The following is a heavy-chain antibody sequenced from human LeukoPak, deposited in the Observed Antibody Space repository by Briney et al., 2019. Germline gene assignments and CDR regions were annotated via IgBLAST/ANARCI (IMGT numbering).Heavy chain of an antibody. Sequence: SETLSLTCTVSGGSISTSSYYWGWIRQPPGKGLEWIGSVYYSGSTYYNPSLKSRVTISVDTSKNQFSLRLSSVTAADTAVYYCATTMVRGPLGFAMGVWGQGTTVTVSS. D-gene: IGHD3-10*01. CDR3: ATTMVRGPLGFAMGV. CDR2: VYYSGST. J-gene: IGHJ6*02. V-gene: IGHV4-39*07. CDR1: GGSISTSSYY.